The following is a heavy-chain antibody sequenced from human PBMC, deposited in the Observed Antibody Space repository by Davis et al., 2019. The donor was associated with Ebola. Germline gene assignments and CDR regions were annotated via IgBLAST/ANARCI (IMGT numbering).Heavy chain of an antibody. CDR3: ARGGYGGNSFFDY. CDR2: ISSSSSYI. V-gene: IGHV3-21*04. CDR1: GFTFSSYE. D-gene: IGHD4-23*01. J-gene: IGHJ4*02. Sequence: GESLKISCAASGFTFSSYEMNWVRQAPGKGLEWVSSISSSSSYIYYADSVKGRFTISRDNAKNSLYLQMNSLRAEDTAVYYCARGGYGGNSFFDYWGQGTLVTVSS.